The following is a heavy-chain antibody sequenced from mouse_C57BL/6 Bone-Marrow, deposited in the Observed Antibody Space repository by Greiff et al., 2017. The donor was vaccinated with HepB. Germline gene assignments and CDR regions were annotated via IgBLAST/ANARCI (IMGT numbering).Heavy chain of an antibody. CDR1: GYAFSSSW. CDR3: ARTAQATHYFDY. D-gene: IGHD3-2*02. V-gene: IGHV1-82*01. CDR2: IYPGDGDT. J-gene: IGHJ2*01. Sequence: VQLQESGPELVKPGASVKISCKASGYAFSSSWMNWVKQRPGKGLEWIGRIYPGDGDTNYNGKFKGKATLTADKSSSTAYMQLSSLTSEDSAVYFCARTAQATHYFDYWGQGTTLTVSS.